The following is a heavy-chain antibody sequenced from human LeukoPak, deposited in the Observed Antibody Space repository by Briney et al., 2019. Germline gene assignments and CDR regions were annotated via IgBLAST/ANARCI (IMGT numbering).Heavy chain of an antibody. Sequence: SETLSLICTVWGRSISSSSYYWGWIRQPPGKGLEWIGSIYYSGSTYYNPSLKSRVTISVDTSKNQFSLRLSSVTAADTAVYYCARQAVGRSYSSGWYTGYWGQGTLVTVSS. CDR2: IYYSGST. J-gene: IGHJ4*02. CDR1: GRSISSSSYY. CDR3: ARQAVGRSYSSGWYTGY. D-gene: IGHD6-19*01. V-gene: IGHV4-39*01.